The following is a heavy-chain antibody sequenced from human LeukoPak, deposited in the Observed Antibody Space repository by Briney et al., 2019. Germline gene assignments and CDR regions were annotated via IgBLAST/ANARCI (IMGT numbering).Heavy chain of an antibody. CDR3: ARALYYYDSSGYYYHWFDP. D-gene: IGHD3-22*01. CDR1: GYTFTSYS. CDR2: INPSGGNT. J-gene: IGHJ5*02. Sequence: ASVKVSCKASGYTFTSYSMHWVRQAPGQGLEWMGIINPSGGNTSYAQKFQGRVTMTRDTSISTAYMELSRLRSDDTAVYYCARALYYYDSSGYYYHWFDPWGQGTLVTVSS. V-gene: IGHV1-46*01.